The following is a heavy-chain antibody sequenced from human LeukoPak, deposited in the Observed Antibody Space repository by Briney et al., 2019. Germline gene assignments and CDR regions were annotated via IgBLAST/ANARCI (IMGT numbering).Heavy chain of an antibody. CDR2: LSGSGTAT. CDR3: AKHLGSHSFLFYYMDV. CDR1: QFTSSRFA. J-gene: IGHJ6*03. D-gene: IGHD2-21*01. Sequence: GWSLRLSCEASQFTSSRFAMSWIRQAPGTGLEWVSTLSGSGTATYYADSVKGRFTTSRDNPKDTLYLQMDNLRADDTAVYYCAKHLGSHSFLFYYMDVWGTGTSVIVSS. V-gene: IGHV3-23*01.